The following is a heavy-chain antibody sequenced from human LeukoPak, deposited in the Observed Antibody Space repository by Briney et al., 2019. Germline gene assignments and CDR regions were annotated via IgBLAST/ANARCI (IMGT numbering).Heavy chain of an antibody. V-gene: IGHV3-23*01. CDR2: ISGSGGST. Sequence: GGSLRLSCAASGFSFRSYSMFWVRQAPGKGLEWVSAISGSGGSTYYADSVKGRFTISRDNSKNTLYLQMNSLRAEDTAVYYCANTGLDYYDSSSGAFDIWGQGTMVTVSS. CDR3: ANTGLDYYDSSSGAFDI. J-gene: IGHJ3*02. D-gene: IGHD3-22*01. CDR1: GFSFRSYS.